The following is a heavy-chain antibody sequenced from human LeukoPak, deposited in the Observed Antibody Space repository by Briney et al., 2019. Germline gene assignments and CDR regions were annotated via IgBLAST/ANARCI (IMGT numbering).Heavy chain of an antibody. CDR1: GFTFSSYG. J-gene: IGHJ4*02. V-gene: IGHV3-30*02. CDR2: IRYDGSNK. Sequence: GGSLRLSCAASGFTFSSYGMHWVRQAPGKGLEGVAFIRYDGSNKYYADSVKGRFTISRDNSKNTLYLQMNSLRAEDTAVYYCAKDTAQYYDILTAPGDYWGQGPLVTVSS. D-gene: IGHD3-9*01. CDR3: AKDTAQYYDILTAPGDY.